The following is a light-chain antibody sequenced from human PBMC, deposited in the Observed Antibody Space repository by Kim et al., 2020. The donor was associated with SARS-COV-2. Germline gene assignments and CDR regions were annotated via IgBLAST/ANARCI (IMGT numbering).Light chain of an antibody. J-gene: IGLJ2*01. Sequence: GQTVRITCQGDSLRSYYSSWYPQKPGQAPVLVIYGKNNRPSGIPDRFSGSSSGNTASLTITGAQAEDEADYYCNSRDSSGNHPHVVFGGGTQLTVL. CDR3: NSRDSSGNHPHVV. CDR1: SLRSYY. CDR2: GKN. V-gene: IGLV3-19*01.